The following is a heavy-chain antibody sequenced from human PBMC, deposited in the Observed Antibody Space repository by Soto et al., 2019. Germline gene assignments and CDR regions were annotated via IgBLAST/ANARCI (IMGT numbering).Heavy chain of an antibody. CDR1: GGSTNSGGFY. D-gene: IGHD3-3*01. J-gene: IGHJ6*02. CDR2: IYYSGIS. V-gene: IGHV4-31*03. CDR3: ARSGYTYGMDV. Sequence: SETPSLTCTVSGGSTNSGGFYWSWIRQHPGKGLEWIGYIYYSGISYYNPSLKSRVSISLDTSRNQFSMTLNSVTAADTAVYYCARSGYTYGMDVWGQGATVTVSS.